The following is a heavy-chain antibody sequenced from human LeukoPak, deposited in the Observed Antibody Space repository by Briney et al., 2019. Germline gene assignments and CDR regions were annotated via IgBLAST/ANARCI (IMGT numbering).Heavy chain of an antibody. CDR3: ARVFHASDYYGSGSYPV. D-gene: IGHD3-10*01. Sequence: SQTLSLTCTVSGGSISSGGYYWSWIRQHPGKGLEWIGYIYYSGSTYYNPSLKSRVTISVDTSKNQFSLKLSSVTAADTAVYYCARVFHASDYYGSGSYPVWGQGTLVTVSS. V-gene: IGHV4-31*03. J-gene: IGHJ4*02. CDR1: GGSISSGGYY. CDR2: IYYSGST.